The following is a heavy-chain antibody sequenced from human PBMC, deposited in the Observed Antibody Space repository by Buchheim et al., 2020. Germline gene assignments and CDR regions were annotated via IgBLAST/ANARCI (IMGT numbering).Heavy chain of an antibody. CDR1: GGSISSYY. V-gene: IGHV4-59*01. J-gene: IGHJ4*02. CDR3: AREGLGSGWPYYLDS. CDR2: IYYSGTT. D-gene: IGHD6-19*01. Sequence: QVQLQESGPGLVKPSETLSLTCTVSGGSISSYYWSWIRQPPGKGLEWIGYIYYSGTTNYHPSLKSRVTISVDTSKNQFSLKLRSVTAADTAVYYCAREGLGSGWPYYLDSWGQGTL.